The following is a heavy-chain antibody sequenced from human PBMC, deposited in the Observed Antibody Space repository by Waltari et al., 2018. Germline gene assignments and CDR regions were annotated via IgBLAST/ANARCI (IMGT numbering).Heavy chain of an antibody. CDR3: ARHNDDYYNYYMDV. J-gene: IGHJ6*03. D-gene: IGHD1-1*01. CDR2: IYASGST. CDR1: GGSISNYY. V-gene: IGHV4-4*07. Sequence: QVQLQESGPGLVQPSETLSLTCTVSGGSISNYYWRWIRQSAGKGLEWIGRIYASGSTNYNPSLKSRVTMSVDTSKNQFSLKLSSVTAADTAVYYCARHNDDYYNYYMDVWGKGTTVTISS.